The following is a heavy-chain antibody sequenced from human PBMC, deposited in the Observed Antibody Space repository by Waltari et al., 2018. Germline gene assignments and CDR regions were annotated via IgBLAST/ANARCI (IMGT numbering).Heavy chain of an antibody. CDR3: ARGIRNELFSDY. V-gene: IGHV1-8*03. J-gene: IGHJ4*02. CDR1: GGTFSSYA. Sequence: QVQLVQSGAEVKKPGSSVKVSCKASGGTFSSYAISWVRQAPGQGLEWMGWMNPNSDNTGFGQGFRGRVTFTTDTSTTTAYMELTNLRSEDTGMYYCARGIRNELFSDYWGQGTLVTVSS. CDR2: MNPNSDNT. D-gene: IGHD1-1*01.